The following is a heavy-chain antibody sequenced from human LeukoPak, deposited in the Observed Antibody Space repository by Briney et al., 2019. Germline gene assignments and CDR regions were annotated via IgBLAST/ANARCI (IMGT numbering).Heavy chain of an antibody. D-gene: IGHD3-10*01. CDR3: ARVSGSYYSDFDY. Sequence: SETRSLTCTVSGYSISSGYYWGWIRQPPGKGLEWIGSIYHSGSTYYNPSLKSRVTISVDTSKNQFSLKLSSVTAADTAVYYCARVSGSYYSDFDYWGQGTLVTVSS. V-gene: IGHV4-38-2*02. CDR2: IYHSGST. J-gene: IGHJ4*02. CDR1: GYSISSGYY.